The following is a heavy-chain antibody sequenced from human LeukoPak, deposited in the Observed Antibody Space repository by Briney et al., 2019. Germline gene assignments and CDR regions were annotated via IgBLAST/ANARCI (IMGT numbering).Heavy chain of an antibody. Sequence: SETLSLTCAVYGGSFTGYCWTWIRQPPGKGLEWIGEINHSGSTNYNPSLKSRVTISVDTSKNQFSLKLSSVTAADTAVYYCARGQTDILTGYWVSELDYWGQGTLVTVSS. CDR2: INHSGST. J-gene: IGHJ4*02. V-gene: IGHV4-34*01. CDR1: GGSFTGYC. D-gene: IGHD3-9*01. CDR3: ARGQTDILTGYWVSELDY.